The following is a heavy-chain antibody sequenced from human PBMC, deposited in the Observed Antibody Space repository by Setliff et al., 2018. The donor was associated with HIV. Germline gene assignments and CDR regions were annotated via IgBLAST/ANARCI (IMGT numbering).Heavy chain of an antibody. CDR1: GYTFTDYY. Sequence: ASVKVSCKTSGYTFTDYYMHWVRQAPGQGLEWMGRINANRGGTSYAQKFQGRVTMTRDTSISTGYMELSRLTSDDTAVYYCAASITGTPDYFDYWGQGTLVTVSS. CDR2: INANRGGT. J-gene: IGHJ4*02. V-gene: IGHV1-2*06. D-gene: IGHD1-20*01. CDR3: AASITGTPDYFDY.